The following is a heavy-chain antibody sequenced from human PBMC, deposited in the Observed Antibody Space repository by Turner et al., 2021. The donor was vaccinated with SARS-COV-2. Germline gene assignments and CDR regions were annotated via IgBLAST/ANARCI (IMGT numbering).Heavy chain of an antibody. CDR1: GFTFSSYS. Sequence: VQLVESGGGLVKPGGSLRLSCAASGFTFSSYSMNWVRQAPVKGLEWVSSISSSSSYIYYADSVKGRFTISRDNAKNSLYLQMNSLRAEDTAVYYCARARWHYYDSSGYYPDAFDIWGQGTMVTVSS. V-gene: IGHV3-21*01. CDR2: ISSSSSYI. CDR3: ARARWHYYDSSGYYPDAFDI. D-gene: IGHD3-22*01. J-gene: IGHJ3*02.